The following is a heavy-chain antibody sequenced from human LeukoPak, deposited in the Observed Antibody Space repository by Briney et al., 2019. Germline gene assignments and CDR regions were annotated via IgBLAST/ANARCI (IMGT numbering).Heavy chain of an antibody. CDR2: IDPSDSYT. CDR3: ARRPTVPAARAELDY. Sequence: GESLKISCKGSGYSFTSYWISWMRQMPGKGLEWMGRIDPSDSYTNYSPSFQGHVTISADKSISTAYLQWSSLKASDTAMYYCARRPTVPAARAELDYWGQGTLVTVSS. J-gene: IGHJ4*02. D-gene: IGHD2-2*01. CDR1: GYSFTSYW. V-gene: IGHV5-10-1*01.